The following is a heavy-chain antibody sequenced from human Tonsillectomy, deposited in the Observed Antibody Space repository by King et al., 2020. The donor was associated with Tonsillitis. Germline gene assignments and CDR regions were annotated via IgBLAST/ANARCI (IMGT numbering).Heavy chain of an antibody. Sequence: VQLVESGGGLVQPGGSLRLSCASAGFTFSSYSMNWVRQAPGKGLEWVSYICSSICTIYYADAVKGRFTIASDNAKNSLSLQMNSLRAEDTAVYYCARDLDYRSSHHYYYYGMDVWGQGTTVTVSS. CDR2: ICSSICTI. V-gene: IGHV3-48*01. J-gene: IGHJ6*02. CDR1: GFTFSSYS. D-gene: IGHD6-6*01. CDR3: ARDLDYRSSHHYYYYGMDV.